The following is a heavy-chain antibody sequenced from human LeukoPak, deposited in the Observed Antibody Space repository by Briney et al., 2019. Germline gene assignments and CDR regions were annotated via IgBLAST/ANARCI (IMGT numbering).Heavy chain of an antibody. Sequence: GGSLRLSCAASGFTFSSYSMNWVRQAPGKGLEWVSYISSSSSTIYYADSVKGRFTISRDNSKNTLYLQMNSLRAEDTAVYYCAKDGLRFLEWGGAFDIWGQGTMVTVSS. D-gene: IGHD3-3*01. V-gene: IGHV3-48*01. J-gene: IGHJ3*02. CDR1: GFTFSSYS. CDR2: ISSSSSTI. CDR3: AKDGLRFLEWGGAFDI.